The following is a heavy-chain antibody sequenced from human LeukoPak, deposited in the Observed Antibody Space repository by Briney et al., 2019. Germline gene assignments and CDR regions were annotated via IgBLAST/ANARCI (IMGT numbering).Heavy chain of an antibody. CDR1: GYTYTSYG. D-gene: IGHD3-3*01. V-gene: IGHV1-18*01. CDR3: ARGPRITIFGVVIDFDY. Sequence: GAAVKVCCMASGYTYTSYGISWVRQAPAQGLEWMGWIGAYNGNTNYAQKHHGRLSMTADASASTAYMELRKLRSDDTAVYYCARGPRITIFGVVIDFDYWGQGTLVTVSS. J-gene: IGHJ4*02. CDR2: IGAYNGNT.